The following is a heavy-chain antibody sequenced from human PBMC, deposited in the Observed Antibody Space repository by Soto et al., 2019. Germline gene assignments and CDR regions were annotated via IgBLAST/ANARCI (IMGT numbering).Heavy chain of an antibody. V-gene: IGHV1-3*01. J-gene: IGHJ3*02. CDR1: GYTFTSYA. D-gene: IGHD3-3*01. Sequence: QVQLVQSGAEVKKPGASVKVSCKASGYTFTSYAMHWVRQAPGQRLEWMGWIHAGNGNTKYSQKFQGRVTITRDTSASTAYMELSSLRSEDTAVYYCARDSGITIFGVVIGDAFDIWGQGTMVTVSS. CDR3: ARDSGITIFGVVIGDAFDI. CDR2: IHAGNGNT.